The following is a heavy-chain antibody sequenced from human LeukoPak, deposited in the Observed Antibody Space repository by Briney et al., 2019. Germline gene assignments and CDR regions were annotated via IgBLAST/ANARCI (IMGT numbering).Heavy chain of an antibody. CDR3: ARDATYCTNGVCYTRFDY. CDR1: GFTFTSDW. J-gene: IGHJ4*02. Sequence: GGSLRLSCAASGFTFTSDWMSWVRQAPGKGLEWVARMNLDGSEKYYVDSVKGRFTISRDNAKTSLYLEMNSLRAEDTAVYDCARDATYCTNGVCYTRFDYWGQGTLVTVSS. CDR2: MNLDGSEK. D-gene: IGHD2-8*01. V-gene: IGHV3-7*01.